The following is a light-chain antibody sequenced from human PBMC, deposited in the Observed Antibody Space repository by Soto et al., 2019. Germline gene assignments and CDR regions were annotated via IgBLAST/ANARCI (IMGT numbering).Light chain of an antibody. J-gene: IGLJ2*01. CDR3: QTWGTGIV. CDR2: VNSDGSL. V-gene: IGLV4-69*01. CDR1: SGHSNYA. Sequence: QSVLTQSPSASASLGASVKLTCTLSSGHSNYAVAWHQQEPEKGPRYLMKVNSDGSLSKGDGIPSRFSGSSSGAERYLTISSLQSEDEADYYCQTWGTGIVFGGGTQLTVL.